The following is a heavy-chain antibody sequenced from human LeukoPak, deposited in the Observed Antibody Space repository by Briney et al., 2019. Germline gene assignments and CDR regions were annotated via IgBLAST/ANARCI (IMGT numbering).Heavy chain of an antibody. V-gene: IGHV3-74*01. CDR2: INTDGSTT. D-gene: IGHD5-18*01. CDR3: TRAGGRYSYEH. J-gene: IGHJ4*02. Sequence: GGSLRLSCAASGFTFSNYWMHWVRQAAGKGLVWVSRINTDGSTTTYADSVKGRFTISRDNDKNMLYLQMNSLRAEDTAVYYCTRAGGRYSYEHWGQGTLVTVSS. CDR1: GFTFSNYW.